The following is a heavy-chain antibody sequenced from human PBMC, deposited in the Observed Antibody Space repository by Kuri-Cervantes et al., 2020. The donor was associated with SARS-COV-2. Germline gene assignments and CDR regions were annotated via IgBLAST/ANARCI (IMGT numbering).Heavy chain of an antibody. CDR3: VRDYFGSTGLGFIDS. CDR2: INHSGST. J-gene: IGHJ5*01. Sequence: LSCAVYGGSFSGYYWSWIRQPPGKGLEWIGEINHSGSTNYNPSLKSRVTISVDTSKNQFSLSLTSMTAADTAVYYCVRDYFGSTGLGFIDSWGQGTLVTVSS. D-gene: IGHD3-22*01. CDR1: GGSFSGYY. V-gene: IGHV4-34*01.